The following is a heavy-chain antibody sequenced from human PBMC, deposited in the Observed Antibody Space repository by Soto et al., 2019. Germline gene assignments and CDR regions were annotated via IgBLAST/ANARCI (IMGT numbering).Heavy chain of an antibody. V-gene: IGHV4-4*02. Sequence: SETLSLTCAVSGYSISTTNWWSWVRQSPGEGLKWIGEIYHSGSTNYNPSLKSRVTISVAKSQNQFSLRLTSVTAADTAVYYCARDQVDIFVCCSRCTYLYGMDVWGQGTPVTVSS. CDR3: ARDQVDIFVCCSRCTYLYGMDV. D-gene: IGHD5-12*01. CDR1: GYSISTTNW. CDR2: IYHSGST. J-gene: IGHJ6*02.